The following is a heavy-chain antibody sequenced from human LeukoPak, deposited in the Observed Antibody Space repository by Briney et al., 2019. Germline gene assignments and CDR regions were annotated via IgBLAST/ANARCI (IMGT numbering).Heavy chain of an antibody. V-gene: IGHV1-2*04. J-gene: IGHJ4*02. D-gene: IGHD3-22*01. CDR2: INPNSGGT. CDR3: ARYYYDSSGYYHFDY. Sequence: ASVNVSCKASGYTFTGYYMHWVRQAPGQGLEWMGWINPNSGGTNYAQKFQGWVTMTRDTSISTAYMELSRLRSDDTAVYYCARYYYDSSGYYHFDYWGQGTLVTVSS. CDR1: GYTFTGYY.